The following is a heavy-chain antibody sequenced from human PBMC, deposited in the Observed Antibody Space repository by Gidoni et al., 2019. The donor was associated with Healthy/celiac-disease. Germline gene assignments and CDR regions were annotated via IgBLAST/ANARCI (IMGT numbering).Heavy chain of an antibody. CDR2: ISSSSSYI. Sequence: EVQLVESGGGLVKPGGSLRLSCAASGFTFSSYSMNWVRQAPGKGLKGVSSISSSSSYIYYADSVKGRFTISRDNAKNSLYLQMNSLRAEDTAVYDCASEAAAGTVLYWGQGTLVTVSS. J-gene: IGHJ4*02. CDR3: ASEAAAGTVLY. CDR1: GFTFSSYS. D-gene: IGHD6-13*01. V-gene: IGHV3-21*01.